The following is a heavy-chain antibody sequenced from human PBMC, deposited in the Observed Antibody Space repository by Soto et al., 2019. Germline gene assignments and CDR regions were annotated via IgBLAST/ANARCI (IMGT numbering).Heavy chain of an antibody. V-gene: IGHV4-39*01. J-gene: IGHJ4*02. CDR2: IYYSGST. D-gene: IGHD4-17*01. Sequence: QLQLQESGPGLVKPSETLSLTCTVSDGSISSSSYYWGWIRQPPGKGLEWIGSIYYSGSTYYNPSLKSRVTISVDTSKNQFSLKLSSVTAADTAVYYCARHDYGDYDTVGRFDYWGQGTLVTVSS. CDR3: ARHDYGDYDTVGRFDY. CDR1: DGSISSSSYY.